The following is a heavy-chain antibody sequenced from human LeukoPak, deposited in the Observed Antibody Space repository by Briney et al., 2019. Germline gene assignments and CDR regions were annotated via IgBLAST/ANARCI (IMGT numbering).Heavy chain of an antibody. CDR1: GFTLSTYY. CDR3: ARGLGYCTSTTCLLPFDY. D-gene: IGHD2-2*01. J-gene: IGHJ4*02. CDR2: IYSGGST. Sequence: GGSLRLSCAASGFTLSTYYMNWVRQAPGKGLECVSVIYSGGSTYYAGSVKGRFTVSRDNSKNTLYLQMNSLRAEDTAMYYCARGLGYCTSTTCLLPFDYWGQGTLVTVSS. V-gene: IGHV3-53*01.